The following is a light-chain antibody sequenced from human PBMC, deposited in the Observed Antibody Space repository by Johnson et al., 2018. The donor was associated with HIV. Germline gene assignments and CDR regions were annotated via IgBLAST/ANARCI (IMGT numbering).Light chain of an antibody. CDR2: ENN. CDR1: SSNIGNNY. V-gene: IGLV1-51*02. CDR3: GTWDNSLSTGAV. J-gene: IGLJ1*01. Sequence: VLTQSPSVSAAPGQKVTISCSGSSSNIGNNYVSWYQQLPGTAPKLLIYENNMRPSGIPDRFSGSKSGTSATLGIAGLQTGDEADYYGGTWDNSLSTGAVFGTGTKVTVL.